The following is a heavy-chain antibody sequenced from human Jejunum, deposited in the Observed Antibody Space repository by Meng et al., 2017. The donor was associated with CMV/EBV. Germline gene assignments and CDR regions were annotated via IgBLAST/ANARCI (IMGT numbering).Heavy chain of an antibody. CDR3: VTYSGSSRWFGP. V-gene: IGHV1-2*02. Sequence: KAAAYTLTAGVRFWVRQAPGQGLEWMGWINSNSGATNYAQKFQGRVTMTRDTSISTVYMDLSSLRSDDTAVYYCVTYSGSSRWFGPWGQGTLVTVSS. D-gene: IGHD1-26*01. J-gene: IGHJ5*02. CDR1: AYTLTAGV. CDR2: INSNSGAT.